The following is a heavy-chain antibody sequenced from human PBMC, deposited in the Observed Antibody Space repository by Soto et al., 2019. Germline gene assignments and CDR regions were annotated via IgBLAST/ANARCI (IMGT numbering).Heavy chain of an antibody. D-gene: IGHD2-2*01. CDR3: AREVAGCSSTSCYYWFDP. J-gene: IGHJ5*02. V-gene: IGHV4-59*12. CDR1: GGSISSYY. CDR2: IYYNRRT. Sequence: PSETLSLTCTVSGGSISSYYWSWIRQTPGKGLEWLGYIYYNRRTNYNPSLKSRLFFSVDRSKNQFSLKLSSVTAADTAVYYCAREVAGCSSTSCYYWFDPWGQGTLVTVSS.